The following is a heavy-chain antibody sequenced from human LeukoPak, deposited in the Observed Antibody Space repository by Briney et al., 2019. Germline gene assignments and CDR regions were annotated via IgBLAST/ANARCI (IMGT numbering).Heavy chain of an antibody. D-gene: IGHD2-2*01. V-gene: IGHV3-30*02. CDR2: IRYDESNK. CDR1: GFTFSSYG. Sequence: GGSLRLSCAASGFTFSSYGMHWVRQAPGKGLEWVSFIRYDESNKYYADSVKGRFTISRDNSKNTLYLQINSLRAEDTAVYYCAKSPRYCSSTSCSHALYYFDYWGQGTLVTVSS. J-gene: IGHJ4*02. CDR3: AKSPRYCSSTSCSHALYYFDY.